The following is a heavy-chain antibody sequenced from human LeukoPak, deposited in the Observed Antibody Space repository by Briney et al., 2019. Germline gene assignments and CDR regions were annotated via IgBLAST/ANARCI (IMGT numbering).Heavy chain of an antibody. V-gene: IGHV5-51*01. J-gene: IGHJ4*02. CDR2: ISPGDSDT. CDR1: GYSFTTDW. Sequence: GESLKISCKGYGYSFTTDWIGWVRQVPGKGLEWMGVISPGDSDTRYSPSFQGQVTISADKSISTAYLQWSSLEASDTAMYYCARVPSQGGDYNLDHWGQGTLVTVSS. D-gene: IGHD2-21*02. CDR3: ARVPSQGGDYNLDH.